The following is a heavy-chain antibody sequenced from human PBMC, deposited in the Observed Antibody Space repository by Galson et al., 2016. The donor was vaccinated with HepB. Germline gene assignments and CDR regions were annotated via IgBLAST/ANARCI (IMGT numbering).Heavy chain of an antibody. Sequence: SLRLSCAASRFTFINSWMSWVRQAPGKGLEWVANIKQDGSEKYYVDSVKGRFTISRVNAKNSLFLQMNGLRAEDTAVYYCARALSSSGWTYWYFDLWGRGTLVTVSS. V-gene: IGHV3-7*03. J-gene: IGHJ2*01. CDR2: IKQDGSEK. D-gene: IGHD6-19*01. CDR1: RFTFINSW. CDR3: ARALSSSGWTYWYFDL.